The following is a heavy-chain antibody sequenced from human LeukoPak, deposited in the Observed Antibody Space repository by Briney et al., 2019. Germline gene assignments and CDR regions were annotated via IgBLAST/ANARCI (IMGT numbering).Heavy chain of an antibody. V-gene: IGHV3-48*01. CDR2: IGSSSRTI. D-gene: IGHD2-21*02. Sequence: PGGSLRLSCAASGFTFSSYSMNWVRRAPGKGLEWVSHIGSSSRTIYYADSVKGQFTISRDNAKNSLYLQMDSLRAEDTAVYYCARLLGVVVTARYSDYWGQGTLVTVSS. CDR1: GFTFSSYS. CDR3: ARLLGVVVTARYSDY. J-gene: IGHJ4*02.